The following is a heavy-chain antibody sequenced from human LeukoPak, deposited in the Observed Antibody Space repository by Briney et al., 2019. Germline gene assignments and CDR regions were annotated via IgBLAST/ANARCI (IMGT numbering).Heavy chain of an antibody. V-gene: IGHV4-59*01. D-gene: IGHD3-22*01. Sequence: SETLSPTCTVSGGSISSYYWSWIRQPPGKGLEWIGYIYSIGSPNYNSSLKSRVTMSVDTSKNQFSLKLSSVTAADTAVYYCARDRHDSSGYYYDSWGPGTLVTVSS. CDR2: IYSIGSP. CDR1: GGSISSYY. CDR3: ARDRHDSSGYYYDS. J-gene: IGHJ5*01.